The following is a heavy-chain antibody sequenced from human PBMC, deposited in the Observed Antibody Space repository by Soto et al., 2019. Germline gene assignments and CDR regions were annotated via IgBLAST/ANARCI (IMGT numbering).Heavy chain of an antibody. CDR1: GFTFSSYA. D-gene: IGHD3-22*01. Sequence: EVQLLESGGGLVQPGGSLRLSCAASGFTFSSYAMSWVRQAPGKGLEWVSAISGSGGSTYYADSVKGRFTISRDNSNNPLYLQMNSLRAEDTAVYYCAKDPPHYYDSSGPTRWFDPWGQGTLVTVSS. CDR2: ISGSGGST. J-gene: IGHJ5*02. CDR3: AKDPPHYYDSSGPTRWFDP. V-gene: IGHV3-23*01.